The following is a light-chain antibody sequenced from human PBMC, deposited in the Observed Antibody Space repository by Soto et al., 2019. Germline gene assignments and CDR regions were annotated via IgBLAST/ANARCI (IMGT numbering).Light chain of an antibody. J-gene: IGKJ4*01. CDR1: QGVSRK. Sequence: DIVMTQSPATLSVAPGERVTFSCRASQGVSRKLAWYQHKPGQAPRLLISGASTGATGIPARFSGSGSGTEFTLTICSPQSEDWAMYYCQQYHTWPITFGGGTKVEIK. CDR3: QQYHTWPIT. V-gene: IGKV3-15*01. CDR2: GAS.